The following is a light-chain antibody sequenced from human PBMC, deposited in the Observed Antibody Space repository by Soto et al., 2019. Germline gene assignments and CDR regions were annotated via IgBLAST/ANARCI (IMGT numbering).Light chain of an antibody. CDR3: QQRSNWPPWT. CDR2: AAS. J-gene: IGKJ1*01. Sequence: EIVLTQSPATLSLSPGERATLSCRASQSVSSYLAWYQQRPGQAPRLLIYAASNRATGIPARFSGNGSGTDFTLTISSLEPEDFAVYYCQQRSNWPPWTFGQGTKVDIK. CDR1: QSVSSY. V-gene: IGKV3-11*01.